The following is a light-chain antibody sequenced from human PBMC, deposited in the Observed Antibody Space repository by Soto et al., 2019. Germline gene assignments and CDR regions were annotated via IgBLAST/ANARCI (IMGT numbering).Light chain of an antibody. CDR1: SGSVSTSYY. Sequence: QTVVTQEPSFSVSPGGTVTLTCGLSSGSVSTSYYPSWYQQTPGQAPRTLIYSTNTRSSGVPDRFSGSILGNKAALTITGAQADDESDYYCVLYMGSYISVFGGGTNLTVL. CDR3: VLYMGSYISV. V-gene: IGLV8-61*01. CDR2: STN. J-gene: IGLJ3*02.